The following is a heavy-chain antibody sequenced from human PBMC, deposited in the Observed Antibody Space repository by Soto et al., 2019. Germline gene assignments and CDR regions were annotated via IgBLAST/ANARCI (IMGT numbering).Heavy chain of an antibody. V-gene: IGHV3-74*01. CDR1: GFSFSSFW. D-gene: IGHD1-1*01. J-gene: IGHJ4*02. CDR2: INSDGTST. CDR3: ARHNPIGNNWNYFDY. Sequence: GGSLRLSCAASGFSFSSFWMHWARQAPGKGLVWVSRINSDGTSTTYADSVKGRFTISRDNAKNTLYLQMNRLRVEDTAVYYCARHNPIGNNWNYFDYWGQGTLVTVSS.